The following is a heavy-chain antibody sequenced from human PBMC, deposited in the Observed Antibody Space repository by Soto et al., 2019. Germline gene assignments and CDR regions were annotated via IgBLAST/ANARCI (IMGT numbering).Heavy chain of an antibody. J-gene: IGHJ4*02. D-gene: IGHD3-10*01. Sequence: ASVKVSCKASRYTFLCYPLHWVRQAPGQRPEWMGWINAGDDTTQYSQKFQGRVTITRDTSASTGYMELTSLRSEDTADYYCARDPFTLIRGGIPYLDHWGQGTPVTVSS. V-gene: IGHV1-3*01. CDR1: RYTFLCYP. CDR3: ARDPFTLIRGGIPYLDH. CDR2: INAGDDTT.